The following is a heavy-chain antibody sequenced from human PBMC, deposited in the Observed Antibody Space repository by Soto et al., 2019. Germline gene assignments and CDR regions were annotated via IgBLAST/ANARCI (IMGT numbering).Heavy chain of an antibody. CDR2: ISWNSGSI. CDR3: AKVSRIREDYYYYMDV. Sequence: GGSLRLSCAASGFTFDDYAMHWVRQAPGKGLEWVSGISWNSGSIGYADSVKGRFTISRDNAKNSLYLQMNSLRAEDTALYYCAKVSRIREDYYYYMDVWGKGTTVTVSS. D-gene: IGHD1-26*01. J-gene: IGHJ6*03. V-gene: IGHV3-9*01. CDR1: GFTFDDYA.